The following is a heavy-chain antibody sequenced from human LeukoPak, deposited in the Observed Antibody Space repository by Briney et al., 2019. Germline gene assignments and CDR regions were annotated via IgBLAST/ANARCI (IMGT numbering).Heavy chain of an antibody. Sequence: SETLSLTRTLSGGSISSYYWSWLRQPPGKGLEWMGYIYYSGSTNYNPSLKSRVTISVDTPKNQFSLKLSSVTAADTAAYYCASEIPAADMGSFDPWGQGTLVTASS. J-gene: IGHJ5*02. V-gene: IGHV4-59*01. CDR1: GGSISSYY. CDR3: ASEIPAADMGSFDP. D-gene: IGHD2-2*01. CDR2: IYYSGST.